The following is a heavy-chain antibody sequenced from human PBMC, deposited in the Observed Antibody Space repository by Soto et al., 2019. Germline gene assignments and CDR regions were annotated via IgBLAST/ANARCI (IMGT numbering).Heavy chain of an antibody. D-gene: IGHD5-18*01. V-gene: IGHV1-2*04. J-gene: IGHJ6*02. CDR3: AKARDTAMVTVGYYYYGMDV. CDR2: INPNSGGT. Sequence: GASVKVSCKASGYTFTGYYMHLVRKAPGQRLEWMGWINPNSGGTNYAQKFQGWVTMTRDTSISTAYMELSRLRSDDTAVYYCAKARDTAMVTVGYYYYGMDVWGQGTTVTVSS. CDR1: GYTFTGYY.